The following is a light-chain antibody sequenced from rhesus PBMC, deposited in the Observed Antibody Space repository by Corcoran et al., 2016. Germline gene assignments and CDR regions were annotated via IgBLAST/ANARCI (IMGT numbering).Light chain of an antibody. J-gene: IGKJ4*01. V-gene: IGKV1-22*01. CDR1: QSISSW. CDR2: KAS. Sequence: DIQMTQSPSSLSASVGDTVTITCRASQSISSWLDWYQQKPGKAPKLLFYKASSLQSGVPSRFSGSGSGTDFTLTSSSLQPEDFATYYCLQYSSSPLTFGGGTKVEIK. CDR3: LQYSSSPLT.